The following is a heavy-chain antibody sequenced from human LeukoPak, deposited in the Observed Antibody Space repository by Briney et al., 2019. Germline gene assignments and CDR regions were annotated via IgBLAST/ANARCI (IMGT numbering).Heavy chain of an antibody. CDR2: IYYSGST. J-gene: IGHJ5*02. D-gene: IGHD3-3*01. CDR3: ARLVYDFWSGYYYNWFDP. CDR1: GGSISSGDYY. Sequence: SQTLSLTCTVSGGSISSGDYYWSWIRQPPGKGLEWIGYIYYSGSTYYNPSLKSRVTISVDTSKNQFSLKLSSVTAADTAVYYCARLVYDFWSGYYYNWFDPWGQGTQVTVSS. V-gene: IGHV4-30-4*08.